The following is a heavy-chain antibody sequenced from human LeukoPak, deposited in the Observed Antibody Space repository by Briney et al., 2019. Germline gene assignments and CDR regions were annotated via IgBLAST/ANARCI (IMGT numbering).Heavy chain of an antibody. CDR2: IKPNSGGT. D-gene: IGHD5-12*01. CDR1: GYTFTGYY. CDR3: ARVAWLGYYYYYMDV. V-gene: IGHV1-2*03. Sequence: LAASVKVSCKASGYTFTGYYMHWVRQAPGQGLEWMGWIKPNSGGTNYAQKFQGRVTMTRDTSISTAYMELSRLRSDDTAVYYCARVAWLGYYYYYMDVWGKGTTVTVSS. J-gene: IGHJ6*03.